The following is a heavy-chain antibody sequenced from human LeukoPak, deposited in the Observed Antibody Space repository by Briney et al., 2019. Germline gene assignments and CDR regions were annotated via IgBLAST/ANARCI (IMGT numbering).Heavy chain of an antibody. J-gene: IGHJ5*02. CDR2: VYDSGST. CDR3: ARTYYYDSGGFLNYWFDP. D-gene: IGHD3-22*01. V-gene: IGHV4-59*08. Sequence: PSETLSLTCTVSGGSISSYYWSWIRQPPGTGLEWIGYVYDSGSTNYNPSLKSRVTISVDTSKNQFSLKLSSVTAADTALYYCARTYYYDSGGFLNYWFDPWGQGTLVTVSS. CDR1: GGSISSYY.